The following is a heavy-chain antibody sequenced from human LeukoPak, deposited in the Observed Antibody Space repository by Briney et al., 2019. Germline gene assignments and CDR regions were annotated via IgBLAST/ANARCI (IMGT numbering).Heavy chain of an antibody. CDR3: ANADAYDSSGYYFAY. CDR2: ISYDGSNK. J-gene: IGHJ4*02. Sequence: GGSLRLSCAASGFTFSSYAMHWVRQAPGKGLEWVAVISYDGSNKYYADSVKGRFTVSRDNSKNTLYLQMNSLRAEDTAVYYCANADAYDSSGYYFAYWGQGTLVTVSS. V-gene: IGHV3-30-3*01. CDR1: GFTFSSYA. D-gene: IGHD3-22*01.